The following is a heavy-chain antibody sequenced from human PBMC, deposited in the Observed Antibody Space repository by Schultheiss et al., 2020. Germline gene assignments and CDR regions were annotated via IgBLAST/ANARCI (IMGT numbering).Heavy chain of an antibody. D-gene: IGHD6-19*01. Sequence: GGSLRLSCAASGFTFSSYAMHWVRQAPGKGLEWVAVISYDGSNKYYADSVKGRFTISRDNAKNSLYLQMNSLRDEDTAVYYCARDGARYSSGWFAGFDYWGQGTLVTVSS. CDR3: ARDGARYSSGWFAGFDY. CDR2: ISYDGSNK. V-gene: IGHV3-30-3*01. CDR1: GFTFSSYA. J-gene: IGHJ4*02.